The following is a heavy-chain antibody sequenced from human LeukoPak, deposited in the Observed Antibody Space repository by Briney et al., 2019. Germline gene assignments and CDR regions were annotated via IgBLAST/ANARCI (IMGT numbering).Heavy chain of an antibody. J-gene: IGHJ3*02. V-gene: IGHV1-18*01. D-gene: IGHD2-2*03. CDR3: ATVDLDSRTFDI. CDR1: GYTFTSYG. CDR2: ISAYNGNT. Sequence: GASVKVSCKASGYTFTSYGISWVRQAPGQGLEWMGWISAYNGNTNYAQKLQGRVTMTEDTSTDTAYMELSSLRSEDTAVYYCATVDLDSRTFDIWGQGTMVTVSS.